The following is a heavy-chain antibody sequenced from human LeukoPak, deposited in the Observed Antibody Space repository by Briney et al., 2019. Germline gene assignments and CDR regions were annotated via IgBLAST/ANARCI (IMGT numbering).Heavy chain of an antibody. J-gene: IGHJ6*03. Sequence: ASVKVSCKASGYTFTGYYMHWVRQAPGQGLERMGWINPNGGDTYYAQKVQGRVTMTTDISTSTAYMELRSLRSDDTAVYYCAKHKYDDLNYNYNMDVWGKGTTVTISS. CDR3: AKHKYDDLNYNYNMDV. CDR1: GYTFTGYY. CDR2: INPNGGDT. V-gene: IGHV1-2*02. D-gene: IGHD4-17*01.